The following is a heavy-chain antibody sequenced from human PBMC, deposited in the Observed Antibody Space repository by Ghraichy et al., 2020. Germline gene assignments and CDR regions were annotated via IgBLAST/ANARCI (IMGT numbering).Heavy chain of an antibody. V-gene: IGHV5-51*01. CDR3: AKQYGSGRLGWFDT. CDR1: GYSFVNYW. J-gene: IGHJ5*02. D-gene: IGHD3-10*01. CDR2: IYPGDSAT. Sequence: GESLNNSCTGSGYSFVNYWIGWVRQMPGKGLEWMGVIYPGDSATRYSPSFEGQVTISADKSSTTAYLQWSSLKASDTAIYYCAKQYGSGRLGWFDTWGQGTMVSVSS.